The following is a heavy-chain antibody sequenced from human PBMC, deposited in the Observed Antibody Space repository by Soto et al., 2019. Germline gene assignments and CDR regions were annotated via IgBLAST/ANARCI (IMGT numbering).Heavy chain of an antibody. V-gene: IGHV3-23*01. D-gene: IGHD3-10*01. J-gene: IGHJ4*02. CDR1: GFTFSSYA. CDR2: ISASGAGT. Sequence: EVQLLESGGGLVQPGGSLRLSCAASGFTFSSYAMSWVRQAPGKGLEWISAISASGAGTYCADSVKGRFTISRDNSKNTLYLQMNSLRAEDTAVYYCAKVCDSGSYYTGYWGQGTLVAVSS. CDR3: AKVCDSGSYYTGY.